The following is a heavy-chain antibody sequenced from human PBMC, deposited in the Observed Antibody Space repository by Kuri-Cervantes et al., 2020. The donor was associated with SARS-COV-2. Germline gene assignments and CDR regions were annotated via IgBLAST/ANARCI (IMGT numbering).Heavy chain of an antibody. Sequence: GGSLRLSCAASGFTFSSYAMHWVRQAPGKGLEWVAVISYDGSNKYYADFVKGRFTISRDNSKNTLYLQMNSLRAEDTAVYYCARDIGMATNRGLDYWGQGTLVTVSS. CDR2: ISYDGSNK. CDR1: GFTFSSYA. D-gene: IGHD5-24*01. J-gene: IGHJ4*02. V-gene: IGHV3-30-3*01. CDR3: ARDIGMATNRGLDY.